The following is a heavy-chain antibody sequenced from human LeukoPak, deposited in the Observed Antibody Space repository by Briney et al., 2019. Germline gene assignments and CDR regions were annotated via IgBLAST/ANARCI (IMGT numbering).Heavy chain of an antibody. CDR1: GYTFTSYD. V-gene: IGHV1-8*01. D-gene: IGHD3-10*01. Sequence: ASVKVSCKASGYTFTSYDINWVRQATGQGLEWMGWMNPNSGNTGYAQKFQGRVTMTRNTSISTAYMELGSLRSEDTAVYYCARVPKKSSGVLGYWGQGTLVTVSS. CDR2: MNPNSGNT. J-gene: IGHJ4*02. CDR3: ARVPKKSSGVLGY.